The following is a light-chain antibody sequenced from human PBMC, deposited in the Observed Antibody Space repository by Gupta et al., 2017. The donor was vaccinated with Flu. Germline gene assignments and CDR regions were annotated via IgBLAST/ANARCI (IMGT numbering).Light chain of an antibody. CDR3: QQENSSPRT. CDR2: GAS. Sequence: PSWLTATVGDRVTITCRASQGIRNDLAWFQQKPGQAPKLLIYGASRRESGVPSRFSGSGSGTXFTLTIXSLQPEDFANYYCQQENSSPRTFGXGTKVEIK. V-gene: IGKV1-16*01. J-gene: IGKJ1*01. CDR1: QGIRND.